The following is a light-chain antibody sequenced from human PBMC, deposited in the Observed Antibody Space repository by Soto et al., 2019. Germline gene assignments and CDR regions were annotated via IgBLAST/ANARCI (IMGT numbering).Light chain of an antibody. Sequence: DIQMTQSPSTLSASVGYSVTITCRASQSISSWLAWYQQKPGKAPKLLIYTASNLESGVPSRFRGSGSGTEFTLTITSLQPDDFATYYCQQYNSQSTFGQGTKVDIK. CDR3: QQYNSQST. J-gene: IGKJ1*01. V-gene: IGKV1-5*03. CDR1: QSISSW. CDR2: TAS.